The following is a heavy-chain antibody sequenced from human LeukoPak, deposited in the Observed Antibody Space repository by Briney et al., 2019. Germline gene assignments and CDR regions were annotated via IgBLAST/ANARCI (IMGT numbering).Heavy chain of an antibody. CDR1: GGSISSYY. Sequence: SETLSLTCTVSGGSISSYYWSWIRQPPGKGLEWIGYIYYSGSTNYNPSLKSRVTISVDTSKNQFSLKLSSVTAADTAVYYCARLPSSGWGYYFDYWGQGTLVTVSS. CDR3: ARLPSSGWGYYFDY. D-gene: IGHD6-19*01. J-gene: IGHJ4*02. CDR2: IYYSGST. V-gene: IGHV4-59*01.